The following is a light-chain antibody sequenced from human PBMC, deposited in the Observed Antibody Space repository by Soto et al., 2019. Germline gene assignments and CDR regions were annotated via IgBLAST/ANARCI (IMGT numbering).Light chain of an antibody. Sequence: QSVLTQPPSVSGAPGQRVTISCTGSSSNIGAGYDVHWYQQLLGTAPKLLIYGNSNRPSGVPDRFSGSKSGTSASLAITGLQAEDEADYYCQSYDSRLSGPVVFGGGTKLTVL. CDR2: GNS. V-gene: IGLV1-40*01. CDR1: SSNIGAGYD. CDR3: QSYDSRLSGPVV. J-gene: IGLJ2*01.